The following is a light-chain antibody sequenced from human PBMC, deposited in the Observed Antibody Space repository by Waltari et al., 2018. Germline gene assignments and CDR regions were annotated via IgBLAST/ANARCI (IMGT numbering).Light chain of an antibody. V-gene: IGKV1-39*01. CDR2: AAS. J-gene: IGKJ5*01. Sequence: DIQLTQSPSSLSACVGDRVTITCRASQSISSYLNWYQQKPGKAPKLLIYAASSLQSGAPSRFSGSGSGTDFTLTISSLQPEDFATYYCQQSYSTLITFGQGTRLEIK. CDR3: QQSYSTLIT. CDR1: QSISSY.